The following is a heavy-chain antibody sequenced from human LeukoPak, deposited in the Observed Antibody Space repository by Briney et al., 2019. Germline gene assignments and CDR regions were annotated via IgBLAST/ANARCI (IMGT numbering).Heavy chain of an antibody. CDR3: AKFAVGATRPFDY. CDR1: EFTFSSYG. CDR2: IRYDGSNK. J-gene: IGHJ4*02. Sequence: GGSLRLSCAASEFTFSSYGMHWVRQAPGKGLEWVAFIRYDGSNKYYADSVKGRFTISRDNSKNTLYLQMNSLRAEDTAVYYCAKFAVGATRPFDYWGQGTLDTVSS. D-gene: IGHD1-26*01. V-gene: IGHV3-30*02.